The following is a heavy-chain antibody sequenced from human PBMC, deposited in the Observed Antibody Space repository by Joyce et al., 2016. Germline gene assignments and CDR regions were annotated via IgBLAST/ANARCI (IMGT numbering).Heavy chain of an antibody. CDR2: IKRDGSET. V-gene: IGHV3-7*04. CDR3: VRDINYCSGANCYGAFDS. Sequence: QLVESGGGLVQPGGSLRLSCIASDSTFSRYWMNWVRQATGKGLGWVANIKRDGSETFYVDSVKGRFTISRDNARNSLFLQMNSLTVEDTAIYHCVRDINYCSGANCYGAFDSWGQGTLVTVSS. D-gene: IGHD2-15*01. CDR1: DSTFSRYW. J-gene: IGHJ1*01.